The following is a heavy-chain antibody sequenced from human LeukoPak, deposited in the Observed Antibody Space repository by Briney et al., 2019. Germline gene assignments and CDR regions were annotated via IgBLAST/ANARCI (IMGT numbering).Heavy chain of an antibody. D-gene: IGHD4-17*01. Sequence: GGSLRLSCAASGFTFSSYSMSWVRQAPGKGLEWVSSISSSSSYIYYADSVKGRFTISRDNAKNSLYLQMNSLRAEDTAVYYCARDKYGDYVIDYWGQGTLVTVSS. CDR3: ARDKYGDYVIDY. J-gene: IGHJ4*02. CDR2: ISSSSSYI. V-gene: IGHV3-21*01. CDR1: GFTFSSYS.